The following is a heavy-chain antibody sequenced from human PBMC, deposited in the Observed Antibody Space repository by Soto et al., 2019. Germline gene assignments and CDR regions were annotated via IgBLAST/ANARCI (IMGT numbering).Heavy chain of an antibody. V-gene: IGHV3-23*01. J-gene: IGHJ3*02. CDR1: GFTFSSYA. D-gene: IGHD6-19*01. CDR2: ISGSGGST. Sequence: EVQLLESGGGLVQPGGSLRLSCAASGFTFSSYAMSWVRQAPGKGLEWVSAISGSGGSTYYADSVKGRFTISRDNSKTTLDPQMNSLRAEDTAVYYCTASSGWYNAFDIWGQGTMVTVSS. CDR3: TASSGWYNAFDI.